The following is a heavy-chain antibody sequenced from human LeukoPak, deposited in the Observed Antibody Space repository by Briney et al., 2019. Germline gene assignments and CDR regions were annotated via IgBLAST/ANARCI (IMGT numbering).Heavy chain of an antibody. CDR1: GYIFTNYD. J-gene: IGHJ4*02. V-gene: IGHV1-8*01. CDR3: ARLIVPGTLTAGGDY. D-gene: IGHD2-8*01. CDR2: MNSNNSNT. Sequence: ASVKVSCKASGYIFTNYDINWVRPATGQGREWMGWMNSNNSNTANAQKFQGRVTMTTSTSVTTAYIELSSMTSEDTAVYYCARLIVPGTLTAGGDYWGEETLVTVSS.